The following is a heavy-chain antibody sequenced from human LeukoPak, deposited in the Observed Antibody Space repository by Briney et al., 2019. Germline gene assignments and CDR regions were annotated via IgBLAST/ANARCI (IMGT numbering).Heavy chain of an antibody. Sequence: SVKVSCKASGGTFSSYAISWVRQAPGQGLEWMGGIIPIFGTANYAQKFQGRVTITTDESTSTAYMELSSLRSEDTAVYYCARRVGGYYHYFDYRGQGTLVTVSS. CDR1: GGTFSSYA. CDR3: ARRVGGYYHYFDY. D-gene: IGHD3-22*01. J-gene: IGHJ4*02. CDR2: IIPIFGTA. V-gene: IGHV1-69*05.